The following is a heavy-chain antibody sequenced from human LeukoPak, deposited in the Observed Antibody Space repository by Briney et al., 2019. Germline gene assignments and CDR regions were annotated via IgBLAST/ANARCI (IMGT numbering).Heavy chain of an antibody. D-gene: IGHD6-19*01. CDR1: GFTFSTYA. CDR2: ISGSGGST. Sequence: GGSLRLSCAASGFTFSTYAMNWVRQGPGKGLEWVSTISGSGGSTYYADSVKGRFTISRDNSKNTLYLQMNSLRAEDTAVYYCAKDRAYSSAWYDYWGQGTLVTVSS. CDR3: AKDRAYSSAWYDY. V-gene: IGHV3-23*01. J-gene: IGHJ4*02.